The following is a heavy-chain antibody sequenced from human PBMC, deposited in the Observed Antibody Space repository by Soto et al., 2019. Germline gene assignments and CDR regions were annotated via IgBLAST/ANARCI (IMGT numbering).Heavy chain of an antibody. D-gene: IGHD2-2*01. CDR3: ARNVIKPTAMPGTNWFDP. CDR2: IYWDDNK. V-gene: IGHV2-5*02. CDR1: GFSLRTPGVG. Sequence: SGPTLVNPTQTLTLTCTFSGFSLRTPGVGVGWIRQPPGKALEWLALIYWDDNKRYSPSLKSRLTITKDTSKNQVVLTMTNMDPVDTATYYCARNVIKPTAMPGTNWFDPWGQGTLVTVSS. J-gene: IGHJ5*02.